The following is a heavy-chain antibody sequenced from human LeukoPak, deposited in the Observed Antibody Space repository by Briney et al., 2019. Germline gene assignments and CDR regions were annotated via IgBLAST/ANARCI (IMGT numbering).Heavy chain of an antibody. J-gene: IGHJ4*02. CDR1: GYSFTNYW. V-gene: IGHV5-51*01. Sequence: GESLKISCKGSGYSFTNYWIGWVRQMPGKGLDWMGIIYPVDSDTRYSPSFQGQVSMSVDKSVSTAHLQWSSLKASDTAMYYCARRGSSGWYFDYWGQGTLVTVSS. D-gene: IGHD6-19*01. CDR2: IYPVDSDT. CDR3: ARRGSSGWYFDY.